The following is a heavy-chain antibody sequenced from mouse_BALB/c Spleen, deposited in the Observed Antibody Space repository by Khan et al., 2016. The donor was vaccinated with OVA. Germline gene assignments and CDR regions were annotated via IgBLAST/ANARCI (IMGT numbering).Heavy chain of an antibody. CDR2: ISSGGTTT. J-gene: IGHJ2*01. D-gene: IGHD1-1*01. V-gene: IGHV5-12-1*01. Sequence: EVERVESGGGLVKPGGSLKLSCAASGFAFNNYDMSWVRQTPEKRLDWVAYISSGGTTTYYPDTVKVRFTVFRDYAKHTLSLHMSSLKSEVTALSYCVRCYYYGSSYYFDYWRQGTTLTVSS. CDR3: VRCYYYGSSYYFDY. CDR1: GFAFNNYD.